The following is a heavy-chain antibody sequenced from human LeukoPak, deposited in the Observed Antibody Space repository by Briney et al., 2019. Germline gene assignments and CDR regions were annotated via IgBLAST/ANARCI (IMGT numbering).Heavy chain of an antibody. CDR2: INHSGST. D-gene: IGHD6-13*01. V-gene: IGHV4-34*01. Sequence: PSETLSLTCAVYGGSFSGYYWSWIRQPPGKGLEWIGEINHSGSTNYNPSLKSRVTISVDTSKNQFSLKLSSVTAADTAVYYCARVFYSSLGELQHWGQGTLVTASS. CDR3: ARVFYSSLGELQH. J-gene: IGHJ1*01. CDR1: GGSFSGYY.